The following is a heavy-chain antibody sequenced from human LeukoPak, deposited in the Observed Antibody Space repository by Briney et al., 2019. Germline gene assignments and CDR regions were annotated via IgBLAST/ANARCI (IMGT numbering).Heavy chain of an antibody. Sequence: KPSETLSLTCTVSGGSISSYYWSWIRQPPGKGLEWIGYIYYSGSTNYNPSLKSRVTISVDTSKNQFSLKLSSVTAADTAVYYCARDVIAAAGNWFDPWGQGTLVTVSS. D-gene: IGHD6-13*01. CDR2: IYYSGST. J-gene: IGHJ5*02. CDR1: GGSISSYY. CDR3: ARDVIAAAGNWFDP. V-gene: IGHV4-59*01.